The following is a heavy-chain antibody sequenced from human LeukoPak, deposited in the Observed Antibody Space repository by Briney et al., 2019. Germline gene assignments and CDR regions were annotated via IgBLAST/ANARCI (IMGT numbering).Heavy chain of an antibody. CDR2: IYTSGST. CDR3: AREVGYCSSTSCYNYYYYGMDV. V-gene: IGHV4-4*07. Sequence: SETLSLTCTVPGGSISSYYWSWIRQPAGKGLEWIGRIYTSGSTNYNPSLRSRVTMSVDTSKNQFSLKLSSVTAADTAVYYCAREVGYCSSTSCYNYYYYGMDVWGQGTTVTVSS. D-gene: IGHD2-2*02. CDR1: GGSISSYY. J-gene: IGHJ6*02.